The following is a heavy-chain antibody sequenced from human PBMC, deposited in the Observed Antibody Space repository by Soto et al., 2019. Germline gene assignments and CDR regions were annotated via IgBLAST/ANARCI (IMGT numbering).Heavy chain of an antibody. CDR3: ARDRDVGIPFDP. CDR1: GFTFSNYG. J-gene: IGHJ5*02. D-gene: IGHD5-18*01. CDR2: IWYHGRNT. V-gene: IGHV3-33*01. Sequence: QVQLEESGGGVVQPGRSLRLSCAASGFTFSNYGFHWLRQAPGKGLEWVADIWYHGRNTYYADSVEGRFTISRDNSKNTVYLDMNSLRVEDTAVYFCARDRDVGIPFDPWGQGTLVTVSS.